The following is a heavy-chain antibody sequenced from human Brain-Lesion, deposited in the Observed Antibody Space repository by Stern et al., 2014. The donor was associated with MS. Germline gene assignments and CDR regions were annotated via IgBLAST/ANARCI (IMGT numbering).Heavy chain of an antibody. CDR1: GYTLTELS. CDR3: ATLSRGAGGNYYRHFDY. J-gene: IGHJ4*02. V-gene: IGHV1-24*01. Sequence: QVQLVQSGAEVKKPGASVTVSCKVSGYTLTELSMHWVRQAPRKGLDWMGRFDPEDGETIYPQTFQGRFTMLAATSTDTAYMELSRLRSEDTAVYYCATLSRGAGGNYYRHFDYWGQGTLVTVSS. CDR2: FDPEDGET. D-gene: IGHD1-26*01.